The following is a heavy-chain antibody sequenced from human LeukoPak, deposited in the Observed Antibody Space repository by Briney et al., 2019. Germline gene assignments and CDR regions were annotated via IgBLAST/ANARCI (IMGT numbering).Heavy chain of an antibody. CDR3: ARFVYRGLDWQSGFDS. CDR2: IYSGGST. CDR1: GFTVSGNY. D-gene: IGHD2-2*02. Sequence: GGSLRLSCAASGFTVSGNYMSWVRLAPGKALELVSVIYSGGSTYYADSVKGRFTISRDVSANALSLQMNSLIVDETATYYCARFVYRGLDWQSGFDSWRQPTMV. J-gene: IGHJ4*02. V-gene: IGHV3-53*01.